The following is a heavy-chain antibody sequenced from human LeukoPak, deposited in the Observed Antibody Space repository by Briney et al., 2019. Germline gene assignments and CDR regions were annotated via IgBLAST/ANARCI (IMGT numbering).Heavy chain of an antibody. Sequence: ASVKVSCKASGYTFTGFYMHWVRQAPGQGLEWMGWINPNSGGTNYAQKFQGRVTMTRDTSISTAYMELSRLRSDDTAVYYCASIEYSSSSGFDYWGQGTLVTVSS. CDR3: ASIEYSSSSGFDY. CDR1: GYTFTGFY. J-gene: IGHJ4*02. CDR2: INPNSGGT. V-gene: IGHV1-2*02. D-gene: IGHD6-6*01.